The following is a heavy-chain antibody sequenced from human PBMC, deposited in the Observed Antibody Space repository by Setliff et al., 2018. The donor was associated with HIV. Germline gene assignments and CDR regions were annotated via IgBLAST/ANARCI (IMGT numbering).Heavy chain of an antibody. D-gene: IGHD6-13*01. V-gene: IGHV1-24*01. Sequence: ASVKVSCKISGYTLTELSIHWVRQAPGKGLEWMANFDPEDGETFYAQKFQGRLTMTEDTSTVTAYMELSSLRSDDTAMYYCATDPGYSSTWYSESFQHWGQGTVVTVSS. CDR3: ATDPGYSSTWYSESFQH. CDR1: GYTLTELS. CDR2: FDPEDGET. J-gene: IGHJ1*01.